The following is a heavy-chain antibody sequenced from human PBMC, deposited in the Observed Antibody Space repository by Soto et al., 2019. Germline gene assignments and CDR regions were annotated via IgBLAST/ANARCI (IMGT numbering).Heavy chain of an antibody. V-gene: IGHV1-18*04. CDR1: GYTFTSYG. Sequence: QVQLVQSGAEVKKPGASVKVSCKASGYTFTSYGISWVRQAPGQGLEWMGWISAYNGNTNYAQKLQGRDTMTTDTSTSTAYMELRSLRSDDTAVYYCARAMRQLVSWGDGMDVWGQGTTVTVSS. CDR3: ARAMRQLVSWGDGMDV. CDR2: ISAYNGNT. J-gene: IGHJ6*02. D-gene: IGHD6-6*01.